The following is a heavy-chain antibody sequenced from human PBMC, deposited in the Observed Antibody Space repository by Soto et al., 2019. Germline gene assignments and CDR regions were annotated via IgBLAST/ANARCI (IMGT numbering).Heavy chain of an antibody. J-gene: IGHJ5*02. D-gene: IGHD6-13*01. CDR2: ISAYNGNT. V-gene: IGHV1-18*01. CDR3: ASLNNLRGSSRWWFDP. CDR1: GYTFTSYG. Sequence: ASVTVSCKASGYTFTSYGISWVRQAPGQGLEWMGWISAYNGNTNYAQKLQGRVTMTTDTSTSTAYMELRSLRSDDTAVYYCASLNNLRGSSRWWFDPWGQGTLVTVSS.